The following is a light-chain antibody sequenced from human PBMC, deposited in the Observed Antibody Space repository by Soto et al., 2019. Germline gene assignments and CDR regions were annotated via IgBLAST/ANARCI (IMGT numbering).Light chain of an antibody. CDR1: QDIYIY. V-gene: IGKV1-8*01. CDR3: PQYYSYPYA. Sequence: AIGMTQSPSSMSASTGDGVTITCRASQDIYIYLAWYQQKPGGAPKVLISGASTLQSGVPSRFSGTGSGTELTLTIRSLQAEDFATYYCPQYYSYPYAFGQGTKVDI. CDR2: GAS. J-gene: IGKJ2*01.